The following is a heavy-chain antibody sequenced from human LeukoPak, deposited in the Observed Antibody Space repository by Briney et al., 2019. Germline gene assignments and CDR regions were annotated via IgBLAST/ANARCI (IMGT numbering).Heavy chain of an antibody. D-gene: IGHD3-10*01. CDR2: IIPIFGTA. CDR3: VRDEWLGDKYNWFDP. Sequence: GASVKVSCKASGGTFSSYAISWVRQAPGQGLEWMGGIIPIFGTANYAQKFQGRVRITADESTSTAYMELSSLRSEDTAVYYCVRDEWLGDKYNWFDPWGQGPLVTVSS. V-gene: IGHV1-69*13. J-gene: IGHJ5*02. CDR1: GGTFSSYA.